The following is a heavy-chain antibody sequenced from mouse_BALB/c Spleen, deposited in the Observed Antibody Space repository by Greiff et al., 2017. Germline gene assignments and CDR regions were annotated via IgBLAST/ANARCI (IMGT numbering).Heavy chain of an antibody. J-gene: IGHJ3*01. V-gene: IGHV1-7*01. CDR2: INPSTGYT. D-gene: IGHD2-12*01. Sequence: QVQLQQSGAELAKPGASVKMSCTASGYTFTSYCMHWVKQRPGQGLEWIGYINPSTGYTEYNQKFKGKATLTADKSSSTAYMQLSSLTSEDSAVYYCARGDDSKETWFAYWGQGTLVTVSA. CDR3: ARGDDSKETWFAY. CDR1: GYTFTSYC.